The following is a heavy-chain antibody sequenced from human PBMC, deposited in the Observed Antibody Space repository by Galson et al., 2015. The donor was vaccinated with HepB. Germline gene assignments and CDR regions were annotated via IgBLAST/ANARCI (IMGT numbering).Heavy chain of an antibody. D-gene: IGHD3-9*01. CDR3: ARAGRILTGYLNWFDP. CDR2: ISAYNGNT. J-gene: IGHJ5*02. V-gene: IGHV1-18*01. Sequence: SVKVSCKASDYTFTSYDISWVRQAPGQGLEWMGWISAYNGNTNYAQKLQGRVTMTTDTSTSTAYMELRSLRSDDTAVYYCARAGRILTGYLNWFDPWGQGTLVTVSS. CDR1: DYTFTSYD.